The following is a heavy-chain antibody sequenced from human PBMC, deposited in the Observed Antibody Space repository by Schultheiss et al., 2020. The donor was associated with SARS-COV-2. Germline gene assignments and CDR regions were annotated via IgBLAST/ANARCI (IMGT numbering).Heavy chain of an antibody. Sequence: SQTLSLTCTVSGGSISRGSYYWTWVRQPAGKGLEWIGRIFASGSTHYNPSLKSRVTISVDTSKNQFSLKLSSVTAADTAVYYCAREQWELGWFDPWGQGTLVTVSS. J-gene: IGHJ5*02. CDR2: IFASGST. CDR3: AREQWELGWFDP. D-gene: IGHD1-26*01. V-gene: IGHV4-61*02. CDR1: GGSISRGSYY.